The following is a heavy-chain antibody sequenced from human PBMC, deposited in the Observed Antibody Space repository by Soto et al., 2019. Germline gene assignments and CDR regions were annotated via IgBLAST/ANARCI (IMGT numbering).Heavy chain of an antibody. Sequence: EVQLVESGGGLVKPGGCLSLSCATSGFTFSNAWMNWVRQAPGKGLEWVGRIKSKTNGGTTDYAAPVKDRLTITRDDSKNTLYLQMNSLKIEDTAVYDCTTDVIWFGEFQPASGQWGQGTLVTVSS. CDR1: GFTFSNAW. CDR2: IKSKTNGGTT. J-gene: IGHJ4*02. V-gene: IGHV3-15*07. D-gene: IGHD3-10*01. CDR3: TTDVIWFGEFQPASGQ.